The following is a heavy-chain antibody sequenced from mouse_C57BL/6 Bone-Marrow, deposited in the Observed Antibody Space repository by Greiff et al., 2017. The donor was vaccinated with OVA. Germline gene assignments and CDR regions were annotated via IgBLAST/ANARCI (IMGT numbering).Heavy chain of an antibody. CDR2: ISGGGGNT. Sequence: EVMLVESGGGLVKPGGSLKLSCAASGFTFSSYTMSWVRQTPEKRLEWVATISGGGGNTYYPDSVKGRFTISRDNAKNTLYLQMSSLRSEDTALYYCASPRAYYYGSSYWYFEVWGTGTTVTVSS. CDR1: GFTFSSYT. V-gene: IGHV5-9*01. J-gene: IGHJ1*03. D-gene: IGHD1-1*01. CDR3: ASPRAYYYGSSYWYFEV.